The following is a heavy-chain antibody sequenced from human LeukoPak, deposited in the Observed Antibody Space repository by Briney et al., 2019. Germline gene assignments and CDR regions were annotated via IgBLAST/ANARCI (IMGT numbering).Heavy chain of an antibody. V-gene: IGHV4-39*07. CDR3: ARAKGCSSTSCPVVLWYFDL. CDR2: IYYSGST. J-gene: IGHJ2*01. D-gene: IGHD2-2*01. CDR1: GGSISSSSYY. Sequence: SETLSLTCTVSGGSISSSSYYWGWIRQPPGKGLEWIGSIYYSGSTYYNPSLKSRVTISVDTSKNQFSLKLSSVTAADTAVYYCARAKGCSSTSCPVVLWYFDLWGRGTLVTVSS.